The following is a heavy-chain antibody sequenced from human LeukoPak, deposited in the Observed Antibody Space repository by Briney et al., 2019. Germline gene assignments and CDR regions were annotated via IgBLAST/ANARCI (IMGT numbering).Heavy chain of an antibody. CDR1: GFNFSSYW. Sequence: GGSLRLSCAASGFNFSSYWMHWVRQAPGKGLVWVSRINTDGSNTKYADSVKGRFTISRDNAKNTLYLQMNSLRAEDTAVYYCAGDANWLDPWGQGTRVTVSS. J-gene: IGHJ5*02. V-gene: IGHV3-74*03. CDR3: AGDANWLDP. CDR2: INTDGSNT.